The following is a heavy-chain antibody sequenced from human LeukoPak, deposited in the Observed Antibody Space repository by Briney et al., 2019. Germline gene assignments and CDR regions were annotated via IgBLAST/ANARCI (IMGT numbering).Heavy chain of an antibody. Sequence: TGGSLRLSCAVSGFTFSSYWMSWVRQAPGKGLEWVANIKQDGSEKYYVDSVKGRFTISRDNAKNSLYLQMNSLRAEDTAVYYCARRIVGAIDYWGQGTLVTVSS. D-gene: IGHD1-26*01. CDR3: ARRIVGAIDY. CDR2: IKQDGSEK. V-gene: IGHV3-7*01. CDR1: GFTFSSYW. J-gene: IGHJ4*02.